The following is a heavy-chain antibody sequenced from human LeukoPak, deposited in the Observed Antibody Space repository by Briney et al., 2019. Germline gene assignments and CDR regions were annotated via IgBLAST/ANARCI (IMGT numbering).Heavy chain of an antibody. D-gene: IGHD6-13*01. Sequence: GGSLRLFCEASGFTFSSYSMNWVRQAPGKGLEGVSSISSSSSYIYYADSVKGRFTISRDNAKNSLYLQMNSRRAEDTAVYYCARTSIAAAGHLDYWGQGTLVTVSS. J-gene: IGHJ4*02. CDR1: GFTFSSYS. V-gene: IGHV3-21*01. CDR2: ISSSSSYI. CDR3: ARTSIAAAGHLDY.